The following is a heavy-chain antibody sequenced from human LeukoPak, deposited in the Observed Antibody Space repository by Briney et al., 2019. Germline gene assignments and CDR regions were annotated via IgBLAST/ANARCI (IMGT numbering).Heavy chain of an antibody. V-gene: IGHV3-15*01. CDR3: AAVDVGATKMM. D-gene: IGHD1-26*01. CDR2: IKTTADGGTT. J-gene: IGHJ4*02. Sequence: GGSLRLSYTVAGFTFINAWMSWVRQARGKGLEWVGRIKTTADGGTTDYAAPVKGRFSISRDDSKNTLYLQMNSLQTEDAAVYYCAAVDVGATKMMWGQGTLVIVSS. CDR1: GFTFINAW.